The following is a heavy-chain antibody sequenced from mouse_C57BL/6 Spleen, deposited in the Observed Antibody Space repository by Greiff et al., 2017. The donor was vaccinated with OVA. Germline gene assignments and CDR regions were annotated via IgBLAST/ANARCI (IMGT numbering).Heavy chain of an antibody. J-gene: IGHJ2*01. CDR1: GYTFTDYE. V-gene: IGHV1-15*01. Sequence: QVQLQQSGAELVRPGASVTLSCKASGYTFTDYEMHWVKQTPVHGLEWIGAIDPETGGTAYNQKFKGKAILTADKSSSTAYMELRSLTSEDSAVYYCTRRRISTMVTKDYWGQGTTLTVSS. CDR3: TRRRISTMVTKDY. CDR2: IDPETGGT. D-gene: IGHD2-2*01.